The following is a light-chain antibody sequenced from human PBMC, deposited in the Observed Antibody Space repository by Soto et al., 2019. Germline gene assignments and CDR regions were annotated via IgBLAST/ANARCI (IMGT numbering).Light chain of an antibody. Sequence: QSALTQPASVSGSPGQSITISCTGTSRDVGGYNYVSWHQQHPGKAPKVIITEVSNRPSGVSNRFSGSKSGNTASLTISGLPAEDEADYYSSSYISSSTFVVFGGGTKLTVL. CDR2: EVS. CDR1: SRDVGGYNY. V-gene: IGLV2-14*01. J-gene: IGLJ3*02. CDR3: SSYISSSTFVV.